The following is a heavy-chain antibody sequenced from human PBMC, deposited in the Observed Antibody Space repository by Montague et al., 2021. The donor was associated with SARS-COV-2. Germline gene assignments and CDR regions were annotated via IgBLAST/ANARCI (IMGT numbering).Heavy chain of an antibody. CDR3: AMTAVIRYQYYFDN. CDR1: GGSVRSGSYY. D-gene: IGHD3-16*02. Sequence: SETLSLTCSVSGGSVRSGSYYWSWIRQPPGKGLQWIGNVLYTGVTSFNPSLKSRLTMSVDSSKNEFSLNLRSVTAADTAVYYCAMTAVIRYQYYFDNWGQGTVVVVSS. J-gene: IGHJ4*02. CDR2: VLYTGVT. V-gene: IGHV4-61*01.